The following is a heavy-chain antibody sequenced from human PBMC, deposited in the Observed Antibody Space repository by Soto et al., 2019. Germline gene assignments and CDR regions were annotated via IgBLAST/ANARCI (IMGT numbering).Heavy chain of an antibody. CDR2: IVPTLRLT. CDR3: TTEKYGAGRVGVYY. J-gene: IGHJ4*02. V-gene: IGHV1-69*02. D-gene: IGHD3-16*01. CDR1: GGTSTIYT. Sequence: QVQLVQSGAEVKKPGSSLKVSCETSGGTSTIYTISWVRQAPGQGLQWMGRIVPTLRLTNYAQEFQGRLTITADTSTSTAHTELSSLTSEDAAVYYCTTEKYGAGRVGVYYWGQGTLVTVSS.